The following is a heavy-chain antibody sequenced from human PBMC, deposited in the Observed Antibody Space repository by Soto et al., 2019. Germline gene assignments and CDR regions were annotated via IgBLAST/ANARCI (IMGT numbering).Heavy chain of an antibody. CDR2: IYYSGST. CDR3: ARDGYCVSSSCSFLPDV. J-gene: IGHJ6*02. V-gene: IGHV4-31*03. CDR1: GGSISSGGYY. Sequence: SETLSLTCTVSGGSISSGGYYWSWIRQHPGKGLEWIGYIYYSGSTYYNPSLKSRVTISVDTSKNQFSLKLSSVTAADMAVYYCARDGYCVSSSCSFLPDVWGQGTTVTVSS. D-gene: IGHD2-2*03.